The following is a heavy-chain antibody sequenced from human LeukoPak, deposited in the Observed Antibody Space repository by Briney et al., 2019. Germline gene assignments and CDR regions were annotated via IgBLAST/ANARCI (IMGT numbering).Heavy chain of an antibody. D-gene: IGHD6-13*01. CDR3: ARASRREYTGSWYSFDY. CDR1: GDSISSSY. CDR2: IHYSGST. V-gene: IGHV4-59*01. Sequence: PSETLSLTCTVSGDSISSSYWSWIRQPPGKGLEWIGYIHYSGSTNYNPSLKSRVTISVDTSKNQFSLKLSSVTAADTAVYYCARASRREYTGSWYSFDYWGQGTLVTVSS. J-gene: IGHJ4*02.